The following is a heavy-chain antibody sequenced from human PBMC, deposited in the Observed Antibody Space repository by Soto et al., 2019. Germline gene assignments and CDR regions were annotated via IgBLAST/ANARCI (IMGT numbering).Heavy chain of an antibody. J-gene: IGHJ4*02. CDR2: IFYDGSNK. CDR3: ARPMTTVVTLDY. CDR1: EFTFRNYG. D-gene: IGHD4-17*01. V-gene: IGHV3-33*01. Sequence: PGGPIRLSYAASEFTFRNYGMHWARQAPGKGLEWVAAIFYDGSNKYYADSVKGRFTISIDNSKNTLSLQMNSVRAEDTAVYYCARPMTTVVTLDYSAERTLLTVSS.